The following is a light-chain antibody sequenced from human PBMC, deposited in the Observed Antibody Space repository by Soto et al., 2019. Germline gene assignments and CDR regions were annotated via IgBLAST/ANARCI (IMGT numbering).Light chain of an antibody. CDR1: QSVRSN. CDR2: GAS. Sequence: IVLTQSPATLSVSPGERFTLSCRASQSVRSNLAWYQQKPGQAPRLLIYGASSRATGIPDRFSGSGSGTDFTLTISRLEAEDFAVYYCQQYGSSPEWTFGQGTKVDIK. CDR3: QQYGSSPEWT. J-gene: IGKJ1*01. V-gene: IGKV3-20*01.